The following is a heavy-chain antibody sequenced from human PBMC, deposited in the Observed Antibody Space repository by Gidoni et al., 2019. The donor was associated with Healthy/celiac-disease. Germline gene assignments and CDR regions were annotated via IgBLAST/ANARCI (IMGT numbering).Heavy chain of an antibody. V-gene: IGHV3-21*01. CDR3: ARVGCTNGVCFLFDY. CDR2: ISSSSSYI. J-gene: IGHJ4*02. CDR1: GFTFSSYS. D-gene: IGHD2-8*01. Sequence: EVQLVESGGGLVKPGGSLSLSCAASGFTFSSYSMNWVRQAPGKGLEWVSSISSSSSYIYYADAVKGRFTISRDNAKNSLYLQMNSLRAEDTAVYYCARVGCTNGVCFLFDYWGQGTLVTVSS.